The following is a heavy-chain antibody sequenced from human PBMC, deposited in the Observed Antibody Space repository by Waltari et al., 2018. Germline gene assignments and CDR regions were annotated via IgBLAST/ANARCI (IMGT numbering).Heavy chain of an antibody. Sequence: QVQLQESGPGLVKPSETLSLTCTVSGGSISSYYWSWIRQPAGKGLEWIGRIYTSGSTNYNPSLKSRVTMSVDTSRNQFSLKLSSVTAADTVVYYCAREGVVVVAASNWFDPWGQGTLVTVSS. J-gene: IGHJ5*02. V-gene: IGHV4-4*07. CDR1: GGSISSYY. D-gene: IGHD2-15*01. CDR3: AREGVVVVAASNWFDP. CDR2: IYTSGST.